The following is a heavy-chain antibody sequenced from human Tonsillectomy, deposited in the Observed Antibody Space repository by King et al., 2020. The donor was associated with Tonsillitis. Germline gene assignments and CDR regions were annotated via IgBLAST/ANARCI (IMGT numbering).Heavy chain of an antibody. J-gene: IGHJ6*02. V-gene: IGHV3-33*01. Sequence: VQLVQSGGGVVQPGRSQRLSCAASGFTFSSYGMHWVRQAPGKGLEWVAVIWHDGSSKYYADSVKGRFTISRDNSKNTLYLQMNSLRAEDTAVYYCARVCRPLFSYGSVSYYYGMDVWGQGTTVTVSS. CDR2: IWHDGSSK. D-gene: IGHD3-10*01. CDR3: ARVCRPLFSYGSVSYYYGMDV. CDR1: GFTFSSYG.